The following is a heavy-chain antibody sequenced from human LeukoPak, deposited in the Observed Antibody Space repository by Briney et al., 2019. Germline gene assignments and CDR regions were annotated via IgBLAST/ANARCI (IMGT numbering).Heavy chain of an antibody. CDR3: AKKAQYNGNYPLDY. V-gene: IGHV3-74*01. J-gene: IGHJ4*02. D-gene: IGHD1-26*01. CDR1: GFTFSSYW. CDR2: INSDGNST. Sequence: GGSLRLSCAASGFTFSSYWMHWVRQAPGKGLVWVSRINSDGNSTNYADSVKGRFTISRDNSKNTLYLQMNSLRAEDTALYFCAKKAQYNGNYPLDYWGQGTLVTVSS.